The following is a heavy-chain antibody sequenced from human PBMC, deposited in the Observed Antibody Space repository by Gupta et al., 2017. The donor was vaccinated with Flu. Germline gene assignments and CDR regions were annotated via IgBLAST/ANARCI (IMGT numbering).Heavy chain of an antibody. V-gene: IGHV3-23*01. CDR3: ARDSRGGEKDY. J-gene: IGHJ4*01. CDR2: LSSYVGAT. CDR1: GFTFSNYA. D-gene: IGHD2-21*01. Sequence: EVQLLESEGGLVVRGGSLRLSCVASGFTFSNYAMTWVRQAPGKGLEWVSTLSSYVGATYYASSVAGRFTISRDDSRNTLYLQMNALRAEDTAVYYCARDSRGGEKDYWGRGALVTVSS.